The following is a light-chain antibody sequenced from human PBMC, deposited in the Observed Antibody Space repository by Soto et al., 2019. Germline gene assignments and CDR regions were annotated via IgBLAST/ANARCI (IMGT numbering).Light chain of an antibody. Sequence: QSALTQPPSASGSPGQSVTISCTGTSSDVGGYNYVSWYQQHPGKAPKLMIYEVSKGPSGVPDRFSGSKSGNTASLTVSGLQAEDEADYYCSSYAGSILYVFGTGTKLTVL. V-gene: IGLV2-8*01. CDR1: SSDVGGYNY. J-gene: IGLJ1*01. CDR2: EVS. CDR3: SSYAGSILYV.